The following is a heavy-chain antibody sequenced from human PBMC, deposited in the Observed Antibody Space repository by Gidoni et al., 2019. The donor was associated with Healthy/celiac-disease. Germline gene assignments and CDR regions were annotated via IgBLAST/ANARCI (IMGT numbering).Heavy chain of an antibody. V-gene: IGHV3-23*01. CDR3: AKDLDTVSISGAEFDY. CDR2: ISGSGGST. Sequence: EVQLLESGGGLVQPGGSLRLSCAASGFTFSSYAMSWVRQAPGKGLEWVSAISGSGGSTYYADSVKGRFTISRDNSKNTLYLQMNSLRAEDTAVYYCAKDLDTVSISGAEFDYWGQGTLVTVSS. CDR1: GFTFSSYA. D-gene: IGHD4-17*01. J-gene: IGHJ4*02.